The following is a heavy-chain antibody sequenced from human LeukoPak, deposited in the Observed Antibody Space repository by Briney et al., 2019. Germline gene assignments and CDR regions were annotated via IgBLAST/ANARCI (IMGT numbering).Heavy chain of an antibody. CDR1: GFTFSSYA. Sequence: PGGSLRLSCAASGFTFSSYAMHWVRQAPGKGLEWVAVISYDGSNKYYADSVKGRFTISRDNSKNTLYLQMNSLRAEDTAVYYCAKSSFVAVAANYFDYWGQGTLVTVSS. CDR2: ISYDGSNK. CDR3: AKSSFVAVAANYFDY. D-gene: IGHD6-19*01. V-gene: IGHV3-30*04. J-gene: IGHJ4*02.